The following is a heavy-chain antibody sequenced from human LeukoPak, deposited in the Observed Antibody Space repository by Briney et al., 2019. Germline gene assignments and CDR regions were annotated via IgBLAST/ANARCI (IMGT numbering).Heavy chain of an antibody. CDR2: IHYSGST. Sequence: SETLSLTCTVSGGSISSYYWSWIRQPPGKGLEWVGYIHYSGSTNYNPSLKSRVTISVDTSKNQFSLKLTSVTAADTAVYFCARGGYYGAGNDFRFDPWGQGTLVTVSS. CDR1: GGSISSYY. CDR3: ARGGYYGAGNDFRFDP. J-gene: IGHJ5*02. D-gene: IGHD3-10*01. V-gene: IGHV4-59*01.